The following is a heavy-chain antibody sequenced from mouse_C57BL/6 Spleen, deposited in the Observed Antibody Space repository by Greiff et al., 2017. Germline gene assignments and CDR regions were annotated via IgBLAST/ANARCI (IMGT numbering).Heavy chain of an antibody. CDR1: GYAFSSSW. CDR2: IYPGDGAT. CDR3: ARGLRLRAMDY. Sequence: VQLQESGPALVKPGASVKISCKASGYAFSSSWMNWVKQRPGKGLEWIGRIYPGDGATNYNGKFKGKATLTADKSSSTAYMQLSSLTSEDSAVYFCARGLRLRAMDYWGQGTSVTVSS. J-gene: IGHJ4*01. V-gene: IGHV1-82*01. D-gene: IGHD3-2*02.